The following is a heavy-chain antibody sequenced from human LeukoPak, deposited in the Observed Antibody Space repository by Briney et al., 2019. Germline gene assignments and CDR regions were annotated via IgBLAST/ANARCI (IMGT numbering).Heavy chain of an antibody. D-gene: IGHD6-19*01. CDR1: GDTISSYA. Sequence: WESLTLSCAASGDTISSYARSWIRQAPGKGLEWISAISGSGGSTYYADSVKGRFTISRDNSKNTLYLQMNSLRAEDTAVYYCAKDSGIAVAGTLFDYWGQGTLVTVSS. V-gene: IGHV3-23*01. J-gene: IGHJ4*02. CDR3: AKDSGIAVAGTLFDY. CDR2: ISGSGGST.